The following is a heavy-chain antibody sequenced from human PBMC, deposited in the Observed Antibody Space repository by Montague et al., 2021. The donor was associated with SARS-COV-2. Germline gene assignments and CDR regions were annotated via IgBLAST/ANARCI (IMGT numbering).Heavy chain of an antibody. D-gene: IGHD3-22*01. CDR2: IYYSGNT. CDR3: ARLPPYRFNSNGHYYNAVDI. Sequence: SETLSLTCTVSGDSISSSGYYWGWIRQPPGKGLEWIGSIYYSGNTYYSPSLQSRVTISVDASKNQFSLRLNSMTAADTAVYYCARLPPYRFNSNGHYYNAVDIWGQGTMVTVSS. J-gene: IGHJ3*02. CDR1: GDSISSSGYY. V-gene: IGHV4-39*01.